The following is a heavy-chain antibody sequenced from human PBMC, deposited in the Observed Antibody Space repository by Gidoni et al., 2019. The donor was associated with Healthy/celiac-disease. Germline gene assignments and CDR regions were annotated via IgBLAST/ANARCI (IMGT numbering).Heavy chain of an antibody. CDR2: IYYSGST. V-gene: IGHV4-31*03. Sequence: QVQLQESGPGLVKPSQTLSLTCTVSGGSISSGGYYWRWIRQHPGKGLEWIGYIYYSGSTYYNPSLKSRVTISVDTSKNQFSLKLSSVTAADTAVYYCARAVDYGANFDYWGQGTLVTVSS. J-gene: IGHJ4*02. CDR1: GGSISSGGYY. D-gene: IGHD4-17*01. CDR3: ARAVDYGANFDY.